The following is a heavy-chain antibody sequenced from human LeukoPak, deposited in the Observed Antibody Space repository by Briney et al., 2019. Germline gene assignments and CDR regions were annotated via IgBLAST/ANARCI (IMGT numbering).Heavy chain of an antibody. CDR2: INSDGSST. V-gene: IGHV3-74*01. Sequence: GGSLRLSCAASGFTFSNYWMHWVRQAPGKGLVWVSRINSDGSSTTYADSVKGRFTISRDNAKNTLYLQMNSLRAEDTAVYYCVREPQAEYYFDYWGQGTLVTVSS. CDR3: VREPQAEYYFDY. J-gene: IGHJ4*02. CDR1: GFTFSNYW. D-gene: IGHD1-14*01.